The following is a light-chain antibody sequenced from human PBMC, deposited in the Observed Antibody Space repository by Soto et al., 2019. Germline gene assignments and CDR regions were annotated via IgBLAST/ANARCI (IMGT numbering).Light chain of an antibody. CDR3: ATWDDSLNAYV. Sequence: QSVLAQPPSASGTPGQRVTISCSGSTSNVGSNLASWYQQLPGSAPKLLIYNDYERPSGVPDRFSGSKSGTSASLGISGLRSEDEADYFCATWDDSLNAYVFGSGTKVTVL. CDR1: TSNVGSNL. V-gene: IGLV1-47*02. J-gene: IGLJ1*01. CDR2: NDY.